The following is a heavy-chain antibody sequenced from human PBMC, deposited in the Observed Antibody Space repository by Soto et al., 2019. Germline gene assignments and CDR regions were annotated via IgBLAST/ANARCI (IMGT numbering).Heavy chain of an antibody. Sequence: PGEPLKIARRGCEYSFTSWWTGWVRQMPGKGLEWMGIIYPGDSDTRYSPSFQGQVTISADKSISTAYLQWSSLKASDTAMYYCARLHWMAGYYVEYWGQGTLVTVSS. D-gene: IGHD3-9*01. CDR1: EYSFTSWW. CDR2: IYPGDSDT. CDR3: ARLHWMAGYYVEY. J-gene: IGHJ4*02. V-gene: IGHV5-51*01.